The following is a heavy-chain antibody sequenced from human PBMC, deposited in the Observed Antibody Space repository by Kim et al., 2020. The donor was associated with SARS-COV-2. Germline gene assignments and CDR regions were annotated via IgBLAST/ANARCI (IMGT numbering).Heavy chain of an antibody. D-gene: IGHD6-13*01. J-gene: IGHJ5*02. CDR1: GFTFSSYS. CDR2: ISSSSSYI. CDR3: ARGSSSDVEVSEWFDP. V-gene: IGHV3-21*01. Sequence: GGSLRLSCAASGFTFSSYSMNWVRQAPGKGLEWVSSISSSSSYIYYADSVKGRFTISRDNAKNSLYLQMNSLRAEDTAVYYCARGSSSDVEVSEWFDPWGQGTLVTVSS.